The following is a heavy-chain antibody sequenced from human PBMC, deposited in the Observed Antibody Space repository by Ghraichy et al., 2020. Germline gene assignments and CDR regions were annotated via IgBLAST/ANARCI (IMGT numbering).Heavy chain of an antibody. CDR1: GFTFSSYS. CDR3: ASLLRFFESYYYGMDV. Sequence: GGSLRLSCAASGFTFSSYSMNWVRQAPGKGLEWVSSISSSSRYINYADSVKGRFTISRDNAKNSLYLQMNSLRAEDTAVYYCASLLRFFESYYYGMDVWGQGTTVTVSS. V-gene: IGHV3-21*01. D-gene: IGHD3-3*01. CDR2: ISSSSRYI. J-gene: IGHJ6*02.